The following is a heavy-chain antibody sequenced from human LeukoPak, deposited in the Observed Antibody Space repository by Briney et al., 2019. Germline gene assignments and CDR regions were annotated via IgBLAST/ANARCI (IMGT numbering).Heavy chain of an antibody. D-gene: IGHD2-2*01. J-gene: IGHJ4*02. V-gene: IGHV3-30-3*02. CDR1: GFTFSSYA. CDR2: ISYDGSNK. CDR3: AKCRGSDIVVVPAAYVDY. Sequence: GGSLRLSCAASGFTFSSYAMHWVRQAPGKGLEWVAVISYDGSNKYYADSVKGRFTISRDNSKNTLYLQMNSLRAEDTAVYYCAKCRGSDIVVVPAAYVDYWGQGTLVTVSS.